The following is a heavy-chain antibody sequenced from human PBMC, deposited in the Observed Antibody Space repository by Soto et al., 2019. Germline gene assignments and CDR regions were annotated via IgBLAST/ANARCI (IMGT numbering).Heavy chain of an antibody. CDR3: ARETPGYCSGGSCFDY. CDR2: INPSGGST. V-gene: IGHV1-46*03. CDR1: GYTFTSYY. J-gene: IGHJ4*02. D-gene: IGHD2-15*01. Sequence: QVQLVQSGAEVKKPGASVKVSCKASGYTFTSYYMHWVRQAPGQGLEWMGIINPSGGSTSYAQKFQGRVTMTRDTSTSTVYMELSSLRSEDTAVYYCARETPGYCSGGSCFDYWGQGTLVTVSS.